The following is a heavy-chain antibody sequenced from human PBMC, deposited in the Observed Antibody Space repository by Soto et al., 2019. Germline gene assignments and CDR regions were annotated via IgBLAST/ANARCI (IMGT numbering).Heavy chain of an antibody. V-gene: IGHV3-30-3*01. J-gene: IGHJ6*02. CDR1: GFTFSSYA. Sequence: QVQLVESGGGVVQPGRSLRLSCAASGFTFSSYAMHWVRQAPGKGLEWVAVISYDGSNKYYADSVKGRFTISRDNSKNTLYLQMYSVRAEDTAVYYCARGPRGRNYDFWSGHYSVYYYYGMDVWGQGTTVTVSS. D-gene: IGHD3-3*01. CDR2: ISYDGSNK. CDR3: ARGPRGRNYDFWSGHYSVYYYYGMDV.